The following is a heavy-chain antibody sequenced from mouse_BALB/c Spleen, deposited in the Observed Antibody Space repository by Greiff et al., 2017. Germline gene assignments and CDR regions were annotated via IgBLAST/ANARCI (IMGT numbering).Heavy chain of an antibody. CDR2: IDPANGNT. V-gene: IGHV14-3*02. CDR3: AVIYYDYDEGAMDY. CDR1: GFNIKDTY. Sequence: EVQLQQSGAELVKPGASVKLSCTASGFNIKDTYMHWVKQRPEQGLEWIGRIDPANGNTKYDPKFQGKATITADTASNTAYLQLSSLTSEDTAVYYCAVIYYDYDEGAMDYWGQGTSVTVSS. J-gene: IGHJ4*01. D-gene: IGHD2-4*01.